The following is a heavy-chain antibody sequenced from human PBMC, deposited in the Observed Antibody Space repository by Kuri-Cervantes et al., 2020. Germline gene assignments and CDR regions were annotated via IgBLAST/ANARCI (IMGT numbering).Heavy chain of an antibody. CDR2: IDWKDDK. J-gene: IGHJ3*02. V-gene: IGHV2-70*17. CDR3: ARIQGSLTGDGLDI. CDR1: GFSLNTSEMC. Sequence: SGPTLVKPTQTLTLTCTFSGFSLNTSEMCVSWIRQPPGKALEWLARIDWKDDKFYSTSLKTRLTISKDTSKNQVVLAMTNMDPVDTATYYCARIQGSLTGDGLDIWGRGTMVTVSS. D-gene: IGHD3-9*01.